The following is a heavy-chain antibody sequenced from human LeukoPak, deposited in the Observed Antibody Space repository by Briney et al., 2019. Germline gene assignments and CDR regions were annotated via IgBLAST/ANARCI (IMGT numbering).Heavy chain of an antibody. CDR3: ARGYKVEWELPEFDY. CDR1: GYTFTSYD. D-gene: IGHD1-26*01. V-gene: IGHV1-8*01. Sequence: ASVTVSCKASGYTFTSYDFNWVRQATGQGLEWMGWMNPNSSNTGYAQKFQGRVTMTRNISISTAYMELSSLRSEDTAVYYCARGYKVEWELPEFDYWGQGTLVTVSS. CDR2: MNPNSSNT. J-gene: IGHJ4*02.